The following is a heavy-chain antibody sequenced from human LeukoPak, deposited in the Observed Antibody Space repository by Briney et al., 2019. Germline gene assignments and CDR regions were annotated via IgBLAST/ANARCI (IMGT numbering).Heavy chain of an antibody. D-gene: IGHD1-26*01. CDR1: GGSLSRSNW. V-gene: IGHV4-4*02. CDR3: ARSVSGSYGAFDI. Sequence: SETLSLTCAVSGGSLSRSNWWSWVRQPPGKGLEWIGEIYQSGSTNYNPSLKSRVTILVDNSKNQFSLKVSSVTAADTAVYFCARSVSGSYGAFDIWGQGTLVTVSS. CDR2: IYQSGST. J-gene: IGHJ3*02.